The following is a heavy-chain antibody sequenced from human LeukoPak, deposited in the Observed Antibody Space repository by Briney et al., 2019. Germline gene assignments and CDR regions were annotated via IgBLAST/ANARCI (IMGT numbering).Heavy chain of an antibody. D-gene: IGHD1-26*01. CDR1: GGSLSRSNW. V-gene: IGHV4-4*02. CDR3: ARSVSGSYGAFDI. Sequence: SETLSLTCAVSGGSLSRSNWWSWVRQPPGKGLEWIGEIYQSGSTNYNPSLKSRVTILVDNSKNQFSLKVSSVTAADTAVYFCARSVSGSYGAFDIWGQGTLVTVSS. CDR2: IYQSGST. J-gene: IGHJ3*02.